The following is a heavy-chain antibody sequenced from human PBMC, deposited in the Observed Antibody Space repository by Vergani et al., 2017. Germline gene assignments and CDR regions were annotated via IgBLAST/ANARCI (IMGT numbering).Heavy chain of an antibody. D-gene: IGHD2-2*01. CDR3: ANSYCSSLSCYAFYGMEV. CDR1: GFSFSTYG. Sequence: QVHLVESGGGVVQPGRSLRLSCAASGFSFSTYGMHWVRQAPGRGLEWVAFLRYDGSNEYYGDAVKGRFIISSDNSKTMLSLEMHSLRPEDTAVYYCANSYCSSLSCYAFYGMEVWGQGTTVTVSS. J-gene: IGHJ6*02. V-gene: IGHV3-30*02. CDR2: LRYDGSNE.